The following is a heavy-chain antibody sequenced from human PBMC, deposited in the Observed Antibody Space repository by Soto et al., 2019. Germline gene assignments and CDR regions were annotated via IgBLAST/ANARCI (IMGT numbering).Heavy chain of an antibody. CDR2: ISYDGRNK. D-gene: IGHD5-18*01. CDR3: AREIEQLLDY. CDR1: GFTFRSYA. J-gene: IGHJ4*02. V-gene: IGHV3-30*04. Sequence: QVQLVESGGGVVQPGRSLRLSCAASGFTFRSYAMHWVRQAPGKGLEWVAVISYDGRNKYYADSVKGRFTTSRDNAKNTLYLQMSRLRAEDRAVYYCAREIEQLLDYWGQGTLVTVSS.